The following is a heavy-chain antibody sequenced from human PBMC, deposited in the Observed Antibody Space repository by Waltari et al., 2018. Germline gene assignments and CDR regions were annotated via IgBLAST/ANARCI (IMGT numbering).Heavy chain of an antibody. J-gene: IGHJ3*02. CDR2: IYTSGST. Sequence: QVQLQESGPGLVKPSQTLSLTCTVSGGSISSGSYYWSWIRQPAGKGLEWIGRIYTSGSTNYNPSLKSRVTISVDTSKNQFSLKLSSVTAADTAVYYCARDRIGHIEGAGAFDIWGQGTMVTVSS. CDR3: ARDRIGHIEGAGAFDI. V-gene: IGHV4-61*02. CDR1: GGSISSGSYY. D-gene: IGHD2-21*01.